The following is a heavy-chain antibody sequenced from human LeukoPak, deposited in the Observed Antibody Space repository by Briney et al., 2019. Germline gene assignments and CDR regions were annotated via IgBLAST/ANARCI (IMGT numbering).Heavy chain of an antibody. CDR3: ARAFGGNYSPAGS. V-gene: IGHV3-9*01. Sequence: GGSLRLSCAASGFTFGSYTMHWVRQAPGKGLEWVSGISWDSDTIGYADSVKGRFTISRDNAKSSLYLQMNNLRTDDTALYYCARAFGGNYSPAGSWGQGTLVTVSS. D-gene: IGHD1-26*01. CDR1: GFTFGSYT. CDR2: ISWDSDTI. J-gene: IGHJ5*02.